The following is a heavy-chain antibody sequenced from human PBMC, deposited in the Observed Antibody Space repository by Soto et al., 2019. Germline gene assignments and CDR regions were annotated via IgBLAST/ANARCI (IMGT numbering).Heavy chain of an antibody. CDR2: ISSSGSTI. CDR3: ARHAVPHDSPNWNYEWYYFDY. J-gene: IGHJ4*02. D-gene: IGHD1-7*01. Sequence: GGSLRLSCAASGFTFSDYYMSWIRQAPGKGLEWVSYISSSGSTIYYADSVKGRFTISRDNAKNSLYLQMNSLRAEDTAVYYCARHAVPHDSPNWNYEWYYFDYWGQGTLVTVSS. V-gene: IGHV3-11*01. CDR1: GFTFSDYY.